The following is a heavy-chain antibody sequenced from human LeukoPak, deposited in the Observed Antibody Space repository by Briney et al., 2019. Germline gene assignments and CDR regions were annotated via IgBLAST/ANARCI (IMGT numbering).Heavy chain of an antibody. CDR2: INHSGST. V-gene: IGHV4-34*01. J-gene: IGHJ4*02. D-gene: IGHD3-16*02. CDR1: GGSFSGYY. CDR3: ARVARDYVWGSYRTNYYFDY. Sequence: PSETLSLTCAVYGGSFSGYYWSWIRQPPGKGLEWIGEINHSGSTNYNPSLKSRVTISVDTSKNQFSLKLSSVTAADTAVYYCARVARDYVWGSYRTNYYFDYWVQGTLVTVSS.